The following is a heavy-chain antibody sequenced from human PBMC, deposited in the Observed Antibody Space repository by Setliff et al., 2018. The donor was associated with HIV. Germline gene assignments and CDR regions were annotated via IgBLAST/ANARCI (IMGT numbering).Heavy chain of an antibody. CDR1: GYTFTNYY. J-gene: IGHJ4*02. CDR3: ARDSGTNDHFLSPYYGALDF. V-gene: IGHV1-2*02. Sequence: ALVKVSCKTSGYTFTNYYMHWMRQAPGQGLEWMGWINPRSGVTKYAQKFQGRFIMTTDTTINTLYMELERLTSDDTAPYYCARDSGTNDHFLSPYYGALDFWGLGTLVTVSS. CDR2: INPRSGVT. D-gene: IGHD3-3*02.